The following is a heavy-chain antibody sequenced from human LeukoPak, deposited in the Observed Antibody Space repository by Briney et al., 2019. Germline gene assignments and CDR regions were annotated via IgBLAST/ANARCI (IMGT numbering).Heavy chain of an antibody. Sequence: PGGSLRLSCAASGFIFSSCEIHWVRQAPGKGLEWVSYISSSGSTIYYADSVKGRFTISRDNAKNSLYLQMNRLRAEDTAVYYWGRVGFSSGYYYSFLYYFDYWGERTLVTVSS. CDR1: GFIFSSCE. D-gene: IGHD3-22*01. J-gene: IGHJ4*02. CDR3: GRVGFSSGYYYSFLYYFDY. CDR2: ISSSGSTI. V-gene: IGHV3-48*03.